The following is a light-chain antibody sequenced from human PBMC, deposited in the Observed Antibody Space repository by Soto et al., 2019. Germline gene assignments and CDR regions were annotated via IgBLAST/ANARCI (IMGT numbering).Light chain of an antibody. V-gene: IGKV3-15*01. CDR1: QSVSSS. CDR2: GAS. CDR3: QQYNSWT. J-gene: IGKJ1*01. Sequence: EVAMTQSPATLSVSPGERATLSCRASQSVSSSLAWYQQKPGQAPRLLISGASTRATGLPARFSGSGSGTEFTLTISSLQPDDFATYYCQQYNSWTFGQGTKVDIK.